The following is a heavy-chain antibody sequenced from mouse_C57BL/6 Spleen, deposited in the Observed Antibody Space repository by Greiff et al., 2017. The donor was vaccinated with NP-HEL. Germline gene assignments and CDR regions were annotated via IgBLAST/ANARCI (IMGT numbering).Heavy chain of an antibody. J-gene: IGHJ2*01. D-gene: IGHD4-1*01. V-gene: IGHV14-2*01. Sequence: VQLQQSGAELVKPGASVKLSCTASGFTFHDYWMPWVKQRPGQGLEWIGRIYPGSGGTKYNAKFKGKATITADKSSNTAYMQLSSLTSEDTAVYYCARTGTGYYIDYWGQGTTLTVSS. CDR3: ARTGTGYYIDY. CDR1: GFTFHDYW. CDR2: IYPGSGGT.